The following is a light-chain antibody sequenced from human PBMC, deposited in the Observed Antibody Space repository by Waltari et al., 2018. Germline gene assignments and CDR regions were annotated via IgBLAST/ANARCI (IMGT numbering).Light chain of an antibody. Sequence: DIVMTQSPLSLPVTPGEQASISCRSSQSLLHSNGYNYLDWYLQKPGQPPQLLVYVGSNRAAGVPDRFSGSGSCTDFTLKIIRVEAEDFGVYYCMQALQTPRTFGQGTKVEIK. J-gene: IGKJ1*01. CDR3: MQALQTPRT. V-gene: IGKV2-28*01. CDR1: QSLLHSNGYNY. CDR2: VGS.